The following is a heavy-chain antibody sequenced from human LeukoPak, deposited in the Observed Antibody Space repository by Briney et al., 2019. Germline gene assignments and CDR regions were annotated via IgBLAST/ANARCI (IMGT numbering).Heavy chain of an antibody. J-gene: IGHJ4*02. Sequence: PGGSLRLSCAASGFTFSSYSMNWVRQAPGKGLEWVSSIISSDYIYYADSVKGRFTISRDNAKNSLYLQMNSLRAEDTAVYYCARSYSTLDYWGQGTLVTVSS. V-gene: IGHV3-21*01. CDR1: GFTFSSYS. CDR2: IISSDYI. CDR3: ARSYSTLDY. D-gene: IGHD6-13*01.